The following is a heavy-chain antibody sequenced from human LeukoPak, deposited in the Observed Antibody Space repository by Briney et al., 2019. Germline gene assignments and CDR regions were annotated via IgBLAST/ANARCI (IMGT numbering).Heavy chain of an antibody. Sequence: ASVKVSCKASGYTFTSYGISWVRQAPGQGLEWMGWISAYNGNTNYAQKLQGRVTMTTDTSTSTAYMELRGLRSDDTAVYYCARDSRGDYYFDYWGQGTLVTVSS. V-gene: IGHV1-18*01. J-gene: IGHJ4*02. CDR1: GYTFTSYG. CDR3: ARDSRGDYYFDY. CDR2: ISAYNGNT. D-gene: IGHD7-27*01.